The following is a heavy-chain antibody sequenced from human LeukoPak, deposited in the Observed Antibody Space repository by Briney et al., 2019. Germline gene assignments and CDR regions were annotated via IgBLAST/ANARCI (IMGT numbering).Heavy chain of an antibody. CDR2: ISGSGGST. V-gene: IGHV3-23*01. CDR1: GSTFSSYA. CDR3: AAKWLLRRY. D-gene: IGHD3-22*01. J-gene: IGHJ4*02. Sequence: GGSLRLSCAASGSTFSSYAMSWVRKAPGKGLEWVSGISGSGGSTYYADSVKGRFTISRDNSNNTLYLQMNSLRAEDTAVYFCAAKWLLRRYWGQGTLVTVSS.